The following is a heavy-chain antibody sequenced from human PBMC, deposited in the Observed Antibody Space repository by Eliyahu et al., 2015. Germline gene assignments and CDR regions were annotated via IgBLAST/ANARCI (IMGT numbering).Heavy chain of an antibody. CDR3: ARCIAVAGITAADY. CDR1: XFXFTIYA. J-gene: IGHJ4*02. Sequence: EVQLLESGGGLEQPGGSLRLSCAASXFXFTIYAMNWVRQAPGKGLEWVSAISGSGGSTYYADSVKGRFTISRDNSKNTLYLQMNSLRAEDTAVYYCARCIAVAGITAADYWGQGTLVTVSS. D-gene: IGHD6-19*01. V-gene: IGHV3-23*01. CDR2: ISGSGGST.